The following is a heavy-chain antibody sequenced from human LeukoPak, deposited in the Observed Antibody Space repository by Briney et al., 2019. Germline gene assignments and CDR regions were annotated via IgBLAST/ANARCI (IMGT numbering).Heavy chain of an antibody. CDR1: GYTFTGYY. D-gene: IGHD2-15*01. Sequence: GASVKVSCKASGYTFTGYYMHWVRQAPGQGLEWMGWINPNGGGTNYAQKFQGWVTMTRDTSISTAYMELSRLRSDDTAVSYCAREGTGGGRSWFDPWGQGTLVTVSS. J-gene: IGHJ5*02. V-gene: IGHV1-2*04. CDR3: AREGTGGGRSWFDP. CDR2: INPNGGGT.